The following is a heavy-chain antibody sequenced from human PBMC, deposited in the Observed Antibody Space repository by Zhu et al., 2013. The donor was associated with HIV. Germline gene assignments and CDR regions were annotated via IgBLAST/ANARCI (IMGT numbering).Heavy chain of an antibody. CDR3: ATEDCSGGSCYYYGMDV. D-gene: IGHD2-15*01. J-gene: IGHJ6*02. CDR2: VDPEDGET. Sequence: VQLVQSGAEVKKPGSSVKVSCKASGGTFSSYAISWVQQAPGKGLEWMGLVDPEDGETIYAEKFQGRVTITADTSTDTAYMELSSLRSEDTAVYYCATEDCSGGSCYYYGMDVWGQGTTVTVSS. V-gene: IGHV1-69-2*01. CDR1: GGTFSSYA.